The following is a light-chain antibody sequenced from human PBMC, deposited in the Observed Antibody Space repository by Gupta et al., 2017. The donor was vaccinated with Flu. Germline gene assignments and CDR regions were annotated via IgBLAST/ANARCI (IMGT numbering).Light chain of an antibody. CDR2: RNN. CDR1: NFNIGTNY. V-gene: IGLV1-47*01. CDR3: ATWDDTGSGPV. J-gene: IGLJ3*02. Sequence: RGTSSLSGINFNIGTNYVCWYQQGPGTAPNLLIHRNNQRRSGVPDRFSGSRSGTSAALASSGLQAEDEADYYCATWDDTGSGPVFGGGTKLTVV.